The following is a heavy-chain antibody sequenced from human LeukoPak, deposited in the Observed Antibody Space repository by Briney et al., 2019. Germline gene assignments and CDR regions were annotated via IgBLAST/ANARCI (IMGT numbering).Heavy chain of an antibody. CDR1: GYSISSGYY. CDR3: ARIAAAGTSFDY. Sequence: SETLSLTXAVSGYSISSGYYWGWSRQPPGKGLEWIGSIYHSGSTYYNPTLKSRVTISVDTSKNQFSLKLSSVTAADTAVYYCARIAAAGTSFDYWGQGTLVTVSS. D-gene: IGHD6-13*01. V-gene: IGHV4-38-2*01. J-gene: IGHJ4*02. CDR2: IYHSGST.